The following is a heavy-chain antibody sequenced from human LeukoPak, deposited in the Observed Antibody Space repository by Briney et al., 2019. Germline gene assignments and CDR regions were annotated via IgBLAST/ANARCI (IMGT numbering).Heavy chain of an antibody. Sequence: ASVTVPCKASGYTFTGYYMHWVRQAPGQGLEWMGWINPNSGGTNYAQNFQGTVTMTRDTSISTAYMELSRLRSDDTGVYYCARGAGYNELDYWGQGTLVTVSS. CDR1: GYTFTGYY. J-gene: IGHJ4*02. D-gene: IGHD5-12*01. V-gene: IGHV1-2*02. CDR3: ARGAGYNELDY. CDR2: INPNSGGT.